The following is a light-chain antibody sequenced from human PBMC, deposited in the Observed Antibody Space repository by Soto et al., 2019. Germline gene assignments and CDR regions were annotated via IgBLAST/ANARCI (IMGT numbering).Light chain of an antibody. CDR2: EVS. V-gene: IGLV2-14*01. Sequence: QSVLTQPASVSGSPGQSITISCTGTSSDVGGYNYVSWYQQHPGKAPKLMIYEVSNRPSGVSNRSSGSKSGNTASLTISGLQADDEADYYCSSYASSDTLYVFGTGTKVTVL. CDR1: SSDVGGYNY. CDR3: SSYASSDTLYV. J-gene: IGLJ1*01.